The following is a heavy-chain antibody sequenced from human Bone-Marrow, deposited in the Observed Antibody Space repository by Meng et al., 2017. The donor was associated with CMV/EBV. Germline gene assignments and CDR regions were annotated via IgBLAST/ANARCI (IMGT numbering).Heavy chain of an antibody. CDR3: AGRREVVVAAYFSYDFEH. CDR1: TFTRYT. J-gene: IGHJ4*02. D-gene: IGHD2-15*01. Sequence: TFTRYTLTWVRQAPGQGPEWMGRIVPALGVTNYAQQLQDRVRIIADKSTSTSYMELRSLRSDDTAIYYCAGRREVVVAAYFSYDFEHWGRGALVTVSS. V-gene: IGHV1-69*02. CDR2: IVPALGVT.